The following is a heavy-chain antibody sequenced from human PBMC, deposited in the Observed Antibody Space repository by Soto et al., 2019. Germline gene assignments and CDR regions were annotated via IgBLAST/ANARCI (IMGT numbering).Heavy chain of an antibody. V-gene: IGHV1-46*01. Sequence: GASVKVSLKAAGYTFTSYYIPWVLQAPGQGLEWMGIINPSGGSTSYAQKFQGRVTMTRDTSTSTVYMELSSLRSEDTAVYYCAREHRDGMDVWGQGTTVTVSS. CDR2: INPSGGST. CDR3: AREHRDGMDV. CDR1: GYTFTSYY. J-gene: IGHJ6*02.